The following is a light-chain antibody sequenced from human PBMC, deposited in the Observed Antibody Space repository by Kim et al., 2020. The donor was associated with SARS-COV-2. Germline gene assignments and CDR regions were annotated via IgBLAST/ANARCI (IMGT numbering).Light chain of an antibody. CDR2: DAS. CDR3: HQYNSYSHT. J-gene: IGKJ2*01. CDR1: QSITRC. Sequence: SASVGDRVPMTCRASQSITRCLAWYQQKPGKAPKLLIYDASSLKRGVPSRFSGSGSGTEFTLTISSMQPDDFATYYCHQYNSYSHTFGQGTKLEIK. V-gene: IGKV1-5*01.